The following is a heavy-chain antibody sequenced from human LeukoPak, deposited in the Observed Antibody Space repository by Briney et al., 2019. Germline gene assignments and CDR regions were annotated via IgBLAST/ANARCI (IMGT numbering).Heavy chain of an antibody. V-gene: IGHV4-59*01. Sequence: SETLSLTCTVSGGSISSYYWSWIRQPPGKGLEWIGYIYYSGSTNYNPSLKSRVTISVDTSKNQFSLKLSAVTAADTAVYYCARRRLGYDSSGYPTQYFDYWGQGTLVTVSS. CDR2: IYYSGST. CDR1: GGSISSYY. J-gene: IGHJ4*02. D-gene: IGHD3-22*01. CDR3: ARRRLGYDSSGYPTQYFDY.